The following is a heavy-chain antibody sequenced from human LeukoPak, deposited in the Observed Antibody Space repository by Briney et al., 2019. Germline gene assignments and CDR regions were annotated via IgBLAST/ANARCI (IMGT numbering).Heavy chain of an antibody. V-gene: IGHV3-30*18. D-gene: IGHD3-10*01. CDR1: GFTFSSYG. Sequence: GGSLRLSCAASGFTFSSYGMPWVRQAPGKGLEWVAVISYDGSNKYYADSVKGRFTISRDNSKNTLYLQMNSLRAEDTAVYYCAKLSFSGYVWGQGTLVTVSS. CDR3: AKLSFSGYV. CDR2: ISYDGSNK. J-gene: IGHJ4*02.